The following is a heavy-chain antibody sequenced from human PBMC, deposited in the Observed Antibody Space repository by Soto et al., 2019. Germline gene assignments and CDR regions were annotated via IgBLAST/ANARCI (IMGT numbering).Heavy chain of an antibody. D-gene: IGHD5-18*01. CDR3: AREVSFGGYSHGLFAY. J-gene: IGHJ4*02. V-gene: IGHV1-69*13. Sequence: GASVKVSCKASGGTFSSYAISWVRQAPGQGLEWMGGIIPIFGTANYAQKFQGRVTITADESTSTAYMELSSLRSEDTAVYYCAREVSFGGYSHGLFAYWGQGTLVTVSS. CDR1: GGTFSSYA. CDR2: IIPIFGTA.